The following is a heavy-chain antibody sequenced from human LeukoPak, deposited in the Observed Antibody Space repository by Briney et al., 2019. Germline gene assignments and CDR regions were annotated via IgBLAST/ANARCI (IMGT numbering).Heavy chain of an antibody. CDR2: INAGNGNT. Sequence: ASVKVSCKASGYTFTSYAMHWVRQAPGQRLEWMGWINAGNGNTKYSQKFQGRVTITRDTTASTAYMELSSLRSEDTAVYYCARADIVVVEAAYYYYGMDVWGQGTTVTVSS. CDR3: ARADIVVVEAAYYYYGMDV. D-gene: IGHD2-2*01. J-gene: IGHJ6*02. V-gene: IGHV1-3*01. CDR1: GYTFTSYA.